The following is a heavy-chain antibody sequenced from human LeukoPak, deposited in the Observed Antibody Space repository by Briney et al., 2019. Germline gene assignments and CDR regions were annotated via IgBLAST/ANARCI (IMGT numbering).Heavy chain of an antibody. D-gene: IGHD3-22*01. CDR2: IYYSGST. CDR1: GGSISRYY. CDR3: ARGYYDSSGSGVDP. V-gene: IGHV4-59*01. Sequence: SETLSLTCTVSGGSISRYYWSWIRQPPGKGLEWIGYIYYSGSTNYNPSLKSRVTISVDTSKNQFSLKLSSVTAADTAVYYCARGYYDSSGSGVDPWGQGTLVTVSS. J-gene: IGHJ5*02.